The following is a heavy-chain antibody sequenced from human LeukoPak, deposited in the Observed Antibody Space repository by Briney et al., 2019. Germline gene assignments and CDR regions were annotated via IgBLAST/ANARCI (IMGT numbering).Heavy chain of an antibody. CDR1: GGSISNPDW. CDR3: ARGLGFGAFDF. CDR2: IFHSGRT. J-gene: IGHJ4*02. Sequence: SETLSLTCAVSGGSISNPDWWNWVRQPPGKGLEWIGQIFHSGRTNYNPSLKSRVTISVDKSKNHFSLRLSSVTAADTAVYYCARGLGFGAFDFWGQGTLVTVSS. V-gene: IGHV4-4*02. D-gene: IGHD3-10*01.